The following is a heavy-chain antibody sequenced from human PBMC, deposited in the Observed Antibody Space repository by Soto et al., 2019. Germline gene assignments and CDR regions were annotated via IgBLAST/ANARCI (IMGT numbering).Heavy chain of an antibody. Sequence: PSETLCLTCTVSTDSSSFTNSYWGWIRQPPGKGLQWIGSSSYNGGTFYNPSLKGRVVISFDTSKKQSSLQVTSVTAADTAVYFCARHRIEVVWRGFDFWGQGSPVTVSS. V-gene: IGHV4-39*01. CDR3: ARHRIEVVWRGFDF. CDR2: SSYNGGT. CDR1: TDSSSFTNSY. J-gene: IGHJ4*02. D-gene: IGHD3-10*01.